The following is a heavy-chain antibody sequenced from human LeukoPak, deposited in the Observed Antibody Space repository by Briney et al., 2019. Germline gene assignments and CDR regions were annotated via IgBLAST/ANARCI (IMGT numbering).Heavy chain of an antibody. V-gene: IGHV4-34*01. J-gene: IGHJ3*02. CDR1: GGSFSGYY. CDR3: ARGVNNWNIDVFDI. Sequence: PSVTLSLTCAVYGGSFSGYYWSWIRQPPGKGLEWIGEINHSGSTNYNPSLKSRVTISVDTSKNQFSLKLSSVTAAETAVYFCARGVNNWNIDVFDIWGQGTMVTVSS. D-gene: IGHD1/OR15-1a*01. CDR2: INHSGST.